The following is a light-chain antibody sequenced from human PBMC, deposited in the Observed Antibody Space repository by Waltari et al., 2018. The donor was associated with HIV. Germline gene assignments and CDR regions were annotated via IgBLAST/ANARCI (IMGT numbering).Light chain of an antibody. J-gene: IGLJ3*02. Sequence: QSALTQPPSASGTPGQRVTISCSGSSSNTGSNTVNWYQQLPGTAPKPLIYSNNQRPSGVPDRFSGSKSGTSASLAISGLQSEDEADYYCAAWDDSLNGWVFGGGTKLTVL. CDR1: SSNTGSNT. V-gene: IGLV1-44*01. CDR3: AAWDDSLNGWV. CDR2: SNN.